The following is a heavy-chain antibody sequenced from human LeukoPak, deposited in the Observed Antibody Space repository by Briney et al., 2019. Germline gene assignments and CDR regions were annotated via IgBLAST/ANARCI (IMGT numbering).Heavy chain of an antibody. J-gene: IGHJ2*01. CDR2: INPNSGGT. Sequence: ASVKVSCKASGYTFTGYYMHWVRQAPGQGLEWMGRINPNSGGTNYAQKFQGRVTMTRDTSISTAYMELSRLRSDDTAVYYCARVGVPYYDILTGWYFDLWGRGTLVTVSS. V-gene: IGHV1-2*06. CDR1: GYTFTGYY. CDR3: ARVGVPYYDILTGWYFDL. D-gene: IGHD3-9*01.